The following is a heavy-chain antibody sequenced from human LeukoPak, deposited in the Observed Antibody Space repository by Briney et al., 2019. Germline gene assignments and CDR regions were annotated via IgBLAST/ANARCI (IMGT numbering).Heavy chain of an antibody. J-gene: IGHJ5*02. V-gene: IGHV1-3*01. CDR3: ARDPQYDILTDSWFDP. CDR1: GYTFTSYA. CDR2: INAGNGNT. Sequence: ASVKVSCKASGYTFTSYAMHWVRQAPGQRLEWMGWINAGNGNTKYSQKSQGRVTITRDTSASTAYMELSSLRSEDTAVYYCARDPQYDILTDSWFDPWGQGTLVTVSS. D-gene: IGHD3-9*01.